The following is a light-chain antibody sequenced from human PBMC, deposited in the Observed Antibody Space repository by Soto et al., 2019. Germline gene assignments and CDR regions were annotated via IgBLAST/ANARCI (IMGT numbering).Light chain of an antibody. V-gene: IGLV2-14*03. CDR2: DVS. J-gene: IGLJ2*01. CDR1: SSAVGAYDY. Sequence: QSALTQPASVSGPPGKSITISSPGTSSAVGAYDYVSWYQQHPGKAPKLIIYDVSYRPSGVSNRFSGSKSGNTASLTISGLQAEDEADYYCSSYTRSITVLFGGGTKLTVL. CDR3: SSYTRSITVL.